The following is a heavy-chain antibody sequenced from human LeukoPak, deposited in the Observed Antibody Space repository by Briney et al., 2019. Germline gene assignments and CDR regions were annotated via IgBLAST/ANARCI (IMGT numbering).Heavy chain of an antibody. J-gene: IGHJ4*02. V-gene: IGHV4-59*01. CDR3: ARSYYYDSSGYYFTFLDY. CDR1: GGSISSYY. CDR2: IYYSGST. Sequence: SETLSLTCTVSGGSISSYYWSWIRQPPGKGLEWIGYIYYSGSTNYNPSLKSRVTISVDTSKNQFSLKLSSVTAADTAVYYCARSYYYDSSGYYFTFLDYWGQGTLVTVSS. D-gene: IGHD3-22*01.